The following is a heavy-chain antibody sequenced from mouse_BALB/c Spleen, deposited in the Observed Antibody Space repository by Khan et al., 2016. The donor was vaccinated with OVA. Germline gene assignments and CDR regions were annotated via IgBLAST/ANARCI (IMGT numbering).Heavy chain of an antibody. CDR1: GFTFSGFG. Sequence: EVELVESGGGLVQPGGSRKLSCAASGFTFSGFGMHWVRQAPEKGLEWVAYISSDSSTIYYADTVKGRFTISRDNPKNTLFLQRTSLRSEDTAMYFCARTGYYYFDYWGQGTTLTVSS. CDR2: ISSDSSTI. J-gene: IGHJ2*01. V-gene: IGHV5-17*02. D-gene: IGHD2-3*01. CDR3: ARTGYYYFDY.